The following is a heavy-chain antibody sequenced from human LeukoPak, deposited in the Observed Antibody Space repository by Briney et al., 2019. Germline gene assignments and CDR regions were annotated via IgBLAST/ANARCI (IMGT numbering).Heavy chain of an antibody. CDR2: ITGSGGST. CDR3: ARDQLGAVLYFDY. V-gene: IGHV3-23*01. Sequence: GGSLRLSCAASGFTFSTYGMSWVRQAPGKGLEWVSAITGSGGSTYYADSVKGRFTISRDNSKNTLYLRINSLRVEDTAVYYCARDQLGAVLYFDYWGQGTLVTVSS. CDR1: GFTFSTYG. D-gene: IGHD1-1*01. J-gene: IGHJ4*02.